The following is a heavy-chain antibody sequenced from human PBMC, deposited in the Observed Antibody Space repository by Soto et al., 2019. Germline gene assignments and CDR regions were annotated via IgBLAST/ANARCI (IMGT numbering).Heavy chain of an antibody. Sequence: PGESLKICCKGSGYSFTSYWIGWVRQMPGKGLEWMGIIYPGDSDTRYSPSFQGQVTISADKSISTAYLQWSSLKASDTAMYYCARGFWSAEIGGWFDPWGQGTLVTVSS. CDR2: IYPGDSDT. V-gene: IGHV5-51*01. D-gene: IGHD3-3*01. J-gene: IGHJ5*02. CDR1: GYSFTSYW. CDR3: ARGFWSAEIGGWFDP.